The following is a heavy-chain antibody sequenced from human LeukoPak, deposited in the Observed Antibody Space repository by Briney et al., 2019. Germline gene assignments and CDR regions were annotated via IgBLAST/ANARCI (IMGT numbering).Heavy chain of an antibody. V-gene: IGHV3-20*04. CDR3: ARGYYYDNSGLFDY. CDR2: INWNGGST. Sequence: GGSLRLSCAASGFTFDEYGMSWVRQAPGKGLEWVSGINWNGGSTGYADSVKGRFTISRDNAKNSLYLQMNSLRAEDTALYYCARGYYYDNSGLFDYWGQGTLVTVSA. D-gene: IGHD3-22*01. CDR1: GFTFDEYG. J-gene: IGHJ4*02.